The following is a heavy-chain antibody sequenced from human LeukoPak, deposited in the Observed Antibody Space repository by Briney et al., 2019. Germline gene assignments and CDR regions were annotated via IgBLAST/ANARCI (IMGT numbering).Heavy chain of an antibody. CDR3: ARDSSSNTQQINFDY. Sequence: SETLSLTCTVSGGSISSNSYYWGWIRQPPGKGLEWIGSVYYSGSTYYNPSLESRVTISVDTSKNQFSLRLRSVTAADTAVYYCARDSSSNTQQINFDYWGQGTLLTVSS. CDR1: GGSISSNSYY. J-gene: IGHJ4*02. D-gene: IGHD6-13*01. CDR2: VYYSGST. V-gene: IGHV4-39*07.